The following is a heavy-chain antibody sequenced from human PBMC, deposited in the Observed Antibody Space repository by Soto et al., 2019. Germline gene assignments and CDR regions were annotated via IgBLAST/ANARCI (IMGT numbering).Heavy chain of an antibody. Sequence: PSETLSLTCAVSGGSISSGGYSWVWIRQPPGKGLEWIGSFYYSGSTYYNPSLKSRVTVSVDTSENQFSLKLSSVTAADTAVYYCARQVVDGTVAGTGSFDYWGQGTLVTVSS. CDR2: FYYSGST. V-gene: IGHV4-39*01. J-gene: IGHJ4*02. CDR1: GGSISSGGYS. D-gene: IGHD6-19*01. CDR3: ARQVVDGTVAGTGSFDY.